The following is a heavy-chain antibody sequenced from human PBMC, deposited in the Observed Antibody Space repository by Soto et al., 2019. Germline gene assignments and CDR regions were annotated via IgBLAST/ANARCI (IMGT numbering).Heavy chain of an antibody. CDR2: IYYTGST. V-gene: IGHV4-28*01. Sequence: QLQLQESGPGLVKPSDTLSLTCTVPGYSLGSYNWWGWIRQPPGKGLEWIGYIYYTGSTYYNLSLKSRVTLSVDTAKDQFSMTLGSVTAADTAVYYCARNSGLKTGRLDYWGPGILVTVSS. D-gene: IGHD3-10*01. CDR3: ARNSGLKTGRLDY. J-gene: IGHJ4*02. CDR1: GYSLGSYNW.